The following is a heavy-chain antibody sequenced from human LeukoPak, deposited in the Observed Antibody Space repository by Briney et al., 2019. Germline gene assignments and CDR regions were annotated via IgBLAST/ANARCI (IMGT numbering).Heavy chain of an antibody. D-gene: IGHD2-21*01. Sequence: GGSLRLSCAVSGTTLSNYGMSWVRQAPGKGLEWVAGISGSGGSTNYADSVKGRFTISRDNPTNTLFLQMNSLRAEDTAVYFCAKRGVVIRVILVGFHREAYYFDSWGQGALVTVSS. V-gene: IGHV3-23*01. CDR1: GTTLSNYG. J-gene: IGHJ4*02. CDR2: ISGSGGST. CDR3: AKRGVVIRVILVGFHREAYYFDS.